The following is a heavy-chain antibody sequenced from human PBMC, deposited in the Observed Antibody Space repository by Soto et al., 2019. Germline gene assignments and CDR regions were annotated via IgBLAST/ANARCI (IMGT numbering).Heavy chain of an antibody. V-gene: IGHV1-8*01. CDR3: ARDQGIAAAGLPVYYMDV. Sequence: ASVKVSCKASGYTFTSYDINWVRQATGQGLEWMGWMNPNSGNTGYAQKFQGRVTMTRNTSISTVYMELSRLRSDDTAVYYCARDQGIAAAGLPVYYMDVWGKGTTVTVSS. J-gene: IGHJ6*03. CDR1: GYTFTSYD. CDR2: MNPNSGNT. D-gene: IGHD6-13*01.